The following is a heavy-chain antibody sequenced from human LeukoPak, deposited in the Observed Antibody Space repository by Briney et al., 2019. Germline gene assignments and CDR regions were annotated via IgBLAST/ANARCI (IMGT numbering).Heavy chain of an antibody. J-gene: IGHJ4*02. CDR2: ISYDGSNK. D-gene: IGHD3-9*01. CDR1: RSTFSSYG. Sequence: GRSLRLSCAASRSTFSSYGMHWVRQAPGKGLEWVAVISYDGSNKYYADSVKGRFTIFRDNAKNSLYLQMNSLRDEDTAVYYCASTPGYDILTGYDYWGQGTLVTVSS. CDR3: ASTPGYDILTGYDY. V-gene: IGHV3-30*03.